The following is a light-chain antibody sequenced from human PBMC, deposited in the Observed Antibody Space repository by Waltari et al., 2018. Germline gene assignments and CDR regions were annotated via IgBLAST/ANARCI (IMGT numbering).Light chain of an antibody. J-gene: IGKJ2*01. V-gene: IGKV1-39*01. CDR2: GVS. CDR1: QTISNH. CDR3: QHSDGPSP. Sequence: DIQMTQSPSSLSASVGDRVTITGRASQTISNHLNWYQHKPGQAPRRLIFGVSSLRGGVPSRFRGSGAETDFTLTISGLQPEDLATYYCQHSDGPSPFGQGTKLEIK.